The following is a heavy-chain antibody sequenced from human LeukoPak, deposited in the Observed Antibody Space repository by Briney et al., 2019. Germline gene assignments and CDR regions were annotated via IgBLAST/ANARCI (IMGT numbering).Heavy chain of an antibody. CDR2: ISSSSSTI. V-gene: IGHV3-48*02. CDR1: GFNFDHYW. J-gene: IGHJ6*02. Sequence: PGGSLRLSCAASGFNFDHYWMTWVRQAPGKGLEWVSYISSSSSTIYYADSVKGRFTISRDNAKNSLYLQMNSLRDEDTAVYYCARDAPSVAGTRYYYYYGMDVWGQGTTVTVSS. D-gene: IGHD6-19*01. CDR3: ARDAPSVAGTRYYYYYGMDV.